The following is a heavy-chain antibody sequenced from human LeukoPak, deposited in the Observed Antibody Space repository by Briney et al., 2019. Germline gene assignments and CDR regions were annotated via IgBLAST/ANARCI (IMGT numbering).Heavy chain of an antibody. V-gene: IGHV4-31*03. J-gene: IGHJ4*02. CDR1: GGSISSGGYY. CDR2: IYYSGST. Sequence: SQTLSLTCTVSGGSISSGGYYWSWIRQHPGKGLEWIGYIYYSGSTYYNPSLKSRVTISVDTSKNQFSLKLGSVTAADTAVYYCARGANYGDIFDYWGQGTLVTVSS. D-gene: IGHD4-17*01. CDR3: ARGANYGDIFDY.